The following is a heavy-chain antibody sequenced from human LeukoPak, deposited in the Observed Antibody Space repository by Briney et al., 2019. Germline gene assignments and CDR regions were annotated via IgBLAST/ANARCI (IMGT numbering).Heavy chain of an antibody. CDR1: GGSFSGYY. Sequence: SETLSLTCAVYGGSFSGYYWSWIRQPPGKGLEWIGEINHSGRTNYNPSLKSRVTISGDTSKNQFSLKLSSVTAADTAVYYCAREGSSSNHYYYYYMDVWGKGTTVTVSS. D-gene: IGHD6-6*01. J-gene: IGHJ6*03. CDR3: AREGSSSNHYYYYYMDV. CDR2: INHSGRT. V-gene: IGHV4-34*01.